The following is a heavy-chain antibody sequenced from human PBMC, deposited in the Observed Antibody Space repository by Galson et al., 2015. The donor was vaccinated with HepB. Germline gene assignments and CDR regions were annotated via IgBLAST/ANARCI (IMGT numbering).Heavy chain of an antibody. CDR3: ARAGGGYYDFWSGYSDYYYGMDV. Sequence: SVKVSCKASGYTFTSYAMHWVRQAPGQRLEWMGWINAGNGNTKYSQKFQGRVTITRDTSASTAYMELSSLRSEDTAVYYCARAGGGYYDFWSGYSDYYYGMDVWGQGTTVTVSS. D-gene: IGHD3-3*01. CDR1: GYTFTSYA. V-gene: IGHV1-3*01. CDR2: INAGNGNT. J-gene: IGHJ6*02.